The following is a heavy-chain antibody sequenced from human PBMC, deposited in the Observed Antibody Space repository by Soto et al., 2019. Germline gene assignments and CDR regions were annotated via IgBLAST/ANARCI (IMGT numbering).Heavy chain of an antibody. CDR3: ARDMSGGTYNYYYGMDV. Sequence: SCKASGGTFSSYAMTWVRQAPGRGLEWVSAISGTGSPTYYADSVMGRFTISRDNSKNTLYLQMNSLRADDTAVYYCARDMSGGTYNYYYGMDVWGQGTTVTVSS. CDR1: GGTFSSYA. D-gene: IGHD1-26*01. J-gene: IGHJ6*02. CDR2: ISGTGSPT. V-gene: IGHV3-23*01.